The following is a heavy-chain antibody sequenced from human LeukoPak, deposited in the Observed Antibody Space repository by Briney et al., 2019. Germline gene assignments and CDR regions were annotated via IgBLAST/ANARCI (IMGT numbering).Heavy chain of an antibody. V-gene: IGHV1-69*06. CDR3: ASSLLGGGSGSYYNVPATDAFDI. CDR1: GGTFSSYA. J-gene: IGHJ3*02. Sequence: SVKVSCKASGGTFSSYAISWVRQAPGQGLEWMGGIIPIFGTANYAQKFQGRVTITADKSTSTAYMELSSLRSEDTAVYYCASSLLGGGSGSYYNVPATDAFDIWGQGTMVTVSS. CDR2: IIPIFGTA. D-gene: IGHD3-10*01.